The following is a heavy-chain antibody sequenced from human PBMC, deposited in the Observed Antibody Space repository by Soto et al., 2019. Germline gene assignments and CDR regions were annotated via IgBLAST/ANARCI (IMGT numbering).Heavy chain of an antibody. D-gene: IGHD3-22*01. CDR1: GFTFSDYA. J-gene: IGHJ4*02. CDR2: ISGSGRNT. CDR3: ATSQDRYDSTGYYF. Sequence: GGSLRLSCEVSGFTFSDYAMSWVRQAPGKGLERVSGISGSGRNTYYADSVKGRFTISRDKSKDAMFLQMNSLRVEDTAIYYCATSQDRYDSTGYYFWGQGTLVTVSS. V-gene: IGHV3-23*01.